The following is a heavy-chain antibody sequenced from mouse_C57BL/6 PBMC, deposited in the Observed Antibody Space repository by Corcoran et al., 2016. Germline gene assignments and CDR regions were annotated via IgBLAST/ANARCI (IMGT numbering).Heavy chain of an antibody. CDR1: GFNIKNTY. D-gene: IGHD1-1*01. CDR2: IDPANGNT. J-gene: IGHJ2*01. V-gene: IGHV14-3*01. Sequence: EVQLQQSVAELVRPGASVKLSCTASGFNIKNTYMHWVKQRPEQGLEWIGRIDPANGNTKYAPKFQGKATITADTSSNTAYLQLSSLTSEDTAIYYCARSRVITTVVATGDVFFDYWGQGTTLTVSS. CDR3: ARSRVITTVVATGDVFFDY.